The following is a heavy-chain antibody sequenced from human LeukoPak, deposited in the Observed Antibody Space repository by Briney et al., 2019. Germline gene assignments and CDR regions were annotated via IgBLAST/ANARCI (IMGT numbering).Heavy chain of an antibody. CDR3: ARDGDTIFGVVIIPGHWFDP. CDR1: GGSISSSSYY. J-gene: IGHJ5*02. Sequence: PSETLSLTCIVSGGSISSSSYYWGWIRQPPGKGLEWIGSIYYSGSTYYNPSLKSRVTISVDTSKNQFSLKLSSVTAADTAVYYCARDGDTIFGVVIIPGHWFDPWGQGTLVTVSS. V-gene: IGHV4-39*07. D-gene: IGHD3-3*01. CDR2: IYYSGST.